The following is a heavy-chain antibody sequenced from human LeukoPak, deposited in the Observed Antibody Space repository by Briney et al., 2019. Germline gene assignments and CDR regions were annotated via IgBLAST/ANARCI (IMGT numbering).Heavy chain of an antibody. CDR2: VRYSGKN. CDR3: ARHYYDNSGLAYYFDY. J-gene: IGHJ4*02. Sequence: PSETLSLTCTVSGGSISSSSSYWGWIRQPPGKGLEWIGSVRYSGKNYYNPSLKSRVPMSVDTSKNHFSLRLTSVTAADTAVYSCARHYYDNSGLAYYFDYWGQGTLVTVSS. D-gene: IGHD3-22*01. CDR1: GGSISSSSSY. V-gene: IGHV4-39*01.